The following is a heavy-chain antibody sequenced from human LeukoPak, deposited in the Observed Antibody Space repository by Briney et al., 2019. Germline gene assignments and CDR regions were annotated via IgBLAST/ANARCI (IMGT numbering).Heavy chain of an antibody. CDR2: ITSSATT. CDR3: ARDLGPHSSSPNSGAFDI. Sequence: GGSLRLSCAASGFTFSSYEMNWARQAPGKGLEWVSYITSSATTYYADSVKGRFTISRDNAKTSLYLQMNSLRAEDTAVYYCARDLGPHSSSPNSGAFDIWGQGTMVTVSS. CDR1: GFTFSSYE. J-gene: IGHJ3*02. D-gene: IGHD6-6*01. V-gene: IGHV3-48*03.